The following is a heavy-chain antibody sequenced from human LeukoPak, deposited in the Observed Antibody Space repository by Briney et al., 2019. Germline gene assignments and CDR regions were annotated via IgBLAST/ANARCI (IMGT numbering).Heavy chain of an antibody. Sequence: SETLSLTCTVSGGSISSSSYYWGWIRQPPGKGLEWIGSIYYSGSTYYNPSLKSRVTISVDTSKNQFSLKLSSVTAADTAVYYCAQNSYDYVWGSYRPNLYFDYWGQGTLVTVSS. D-gene: IGHD3-16*02. V-gene: IGHV4-39*07. CDR2: IYYSGST. CDR1: GGSISSSSYY. CDR3: AQNSYDYVWGSYRPNLYFDY. J-gene: IGHJ4*02.